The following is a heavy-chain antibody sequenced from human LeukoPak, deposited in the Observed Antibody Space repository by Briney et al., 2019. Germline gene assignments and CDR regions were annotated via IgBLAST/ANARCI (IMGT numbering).Heavy chain of an antibody. CDR3: ATSYCSSSSCLDVFNM. V-gene: IGHV4-31*03. D-gene: IGHD2-2*01. CDR2: KYYSGSA. J-gene: IGHJ3*02. CDR1: GVSVTDGRYY. Sequence: SETLSLTCNVSGVSVTDGRYYWTWIRQHPGKGLEWIGYKYYSGSAKYNPSLKSRLTISIDTSKNQFSLQLSSVTAADTATYYCATSYCSSSSCLDVFNMWGQGTRVTVSS.